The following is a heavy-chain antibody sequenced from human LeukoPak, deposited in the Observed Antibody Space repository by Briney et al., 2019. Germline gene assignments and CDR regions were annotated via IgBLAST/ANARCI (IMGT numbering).Heavy chain of an antibody. CDR1: GYPLTLGYF. CDR2: IFHTGST. Sequence: SETLSLTCTVSGYPLTLGYFWAWLRQPPGKGLEWIGSIFHTGSTYYNPSLTSRVTTSVDTSKNQFSLKLSSVTAADTAVYYCARHQGYAEYYFDWLLPAYFDYWGQGTLVTVSS. J-gene: IGHJ4*02. D-gene: IGHD3-9*01. V-gene: IGHV4-38-2*02. CDR3: ARHQGYAEYYFDWLLPAYFDY.